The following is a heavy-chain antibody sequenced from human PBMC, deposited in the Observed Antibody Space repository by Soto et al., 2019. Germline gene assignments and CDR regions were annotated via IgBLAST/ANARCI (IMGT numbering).Heavy chain of an antibody. V-gene: IGHV3-21*06. D-gene: IGHD1-20*01. CDR1: GFTFDDYS. CDR3: ARDHNWSFDY. J-gene: IGHJ4*02. Sequence: GGSLRISCAASGFTFDDYSMNWVRQAPGKGLEWVSYIGRTRKYIAYVDSVKGRFTISRDGAKNSVFLQMNSLRDEDTAVYYCARDHNWSFDYWGQGIPVTVYS. CDR2: IGRTRKYI.